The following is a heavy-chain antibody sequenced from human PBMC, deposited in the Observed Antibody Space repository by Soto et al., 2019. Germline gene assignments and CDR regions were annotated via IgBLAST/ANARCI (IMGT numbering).Heavy chain of an antibody. CDR1: GFNFNGYD. J-gene: IGHJ4*02. V-gene: IGHV3-33*01. Sequence: QVQLVESGGGVVQPGRSLRLSCAASGFNFNGYDMHWVRQAPGKGLEWVVVIWYDGNNNYYADSVKGRFTISRDNSQNTLFLQMNSLRAEDTAVYYCARGAYSGCYWAREYYFDYWGQGTLVTVSS. D-gene: IGHD1-26*01. CDR2: IWYDGNNN. CDR3: ARGAYSGCYWAREYYFDY.